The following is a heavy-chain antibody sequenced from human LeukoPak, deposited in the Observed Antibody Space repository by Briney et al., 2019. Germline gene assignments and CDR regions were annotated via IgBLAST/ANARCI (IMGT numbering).Heavy chain of an antibody. CDR1: GGSINNGNHF. D-gene: IGHD6-13*01. CDR3: ARHPSVGIAALPNWFDP. Sequence: SQTLSLTCTVSGGSINNGNHFWTWIRQPAGKGLEWIGRIFTGGSTNYNPSLESRLTMSIDTSKNQFSLKLSSVSAADTAVYYCARHPSVGIAALPNWFDPWGQGTLVTVSS. V-gene: IGHV4-61*02. J-gene: IGHJ5*02. CDR2: IFTGGST.